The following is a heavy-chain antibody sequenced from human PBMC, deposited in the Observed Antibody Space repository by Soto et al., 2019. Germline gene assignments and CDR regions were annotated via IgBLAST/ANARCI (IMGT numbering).Heavy chain of an antibody. CDR3: ARFTGEFTLVLDY. J-gene: IGHJ4*02. D-gene: IGHD3-16*01. Sequence: ASVKVSCKASGYTFHNYGVSLVRQAPGQGLEWMGRISAYNYNTHYAQNFEGRVTMTTDTSTSTAYMYLRSLRSDDSAIYYCARFTGEFTLVLDYGRQGTKVTVSA. V-gene: IGHV1-18*01. CDR2: ISAYNYNT. CDR1: GYTFHNYG.